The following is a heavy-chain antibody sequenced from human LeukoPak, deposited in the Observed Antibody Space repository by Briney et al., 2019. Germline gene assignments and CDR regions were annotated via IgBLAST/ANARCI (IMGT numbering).Heavy chain of an antibody. D-gene: IGHD3-10*01. V-gene: IGHV4-31*03. CDR2: IYYSGSS. CDR3: ASYGSGSYRFDP. Sequence: SETLSLTCTVSGGSISSGAFYWNWIRQHPGKGLEWVGYIYYSGSSSYNPSLKSRVIISVDTSKNQFSLKLNSVTAADTAVYYCASYGSGSYRFDPWGQGTLVTVSS. J-gene: IGHJ5*02. CDR1: GGSISSGAFY.